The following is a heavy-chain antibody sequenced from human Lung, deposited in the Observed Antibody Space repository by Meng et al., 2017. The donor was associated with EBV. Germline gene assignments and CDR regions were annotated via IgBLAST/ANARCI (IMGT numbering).Heavy chain of an antibody. CDR2: INTSVGYT. J-gene: IGHJ4*02. CDR1: GYTFTSYA. D-gene: IGHD3-16*01. V-gene: IGHV1-46*01. Sequence: GQLVQCGFELKRPEASVKVSGKASGYTFTSYAMNWVRQAPGQGLEWMGIINTSVGYTSHAQKFQGRVTMTRDTSTSTVHMEVSSLRSADTAVYYCARASRVLGGFDYWGQGTLVTVSS. CDR3: ARASRVLGGFDY.